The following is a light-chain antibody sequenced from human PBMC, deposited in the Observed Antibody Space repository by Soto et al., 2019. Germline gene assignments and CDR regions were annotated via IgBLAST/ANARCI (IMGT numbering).Light chain of an antibody. CDR2: GDN. J-gene: IGLJ3*02. V-gene: IGLV1-40*01. CDR3: VGWDTSLSGHWV. Sequence: QSVLTQPPSVSGAPGQRVSISCTGSTSNIGAPYDVHWYQHLPGTAPKLLIYGDNNRPSGVPDRFSGSKSGTSASLAITRLQAEDEADYYCVGWDTSLSGHWVFGGGTKLTVL. CDR1: TSNIGAPYD.